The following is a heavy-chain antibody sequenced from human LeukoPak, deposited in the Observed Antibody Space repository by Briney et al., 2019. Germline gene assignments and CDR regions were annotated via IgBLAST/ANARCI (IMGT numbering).Heavy chain of an antibody. CDR2: INTDGTVT. J-gene: IGHJ4*02. D-gene: IGHD6-19*01. V-gene: IGHV3-74*01. Sequence: PGGSLRLFCAASGFTFSKYWMLCVRQAPGKGLESVSRINTDGTVTTYADSVKGRFTVSRDNADNTMFLQMNSVRDEDTAVYYCATKQWLAPPPDSWGQGTPVTVSS. CDR3: ATKQWLAPPPDS. CDR1: GFTFSKYW.